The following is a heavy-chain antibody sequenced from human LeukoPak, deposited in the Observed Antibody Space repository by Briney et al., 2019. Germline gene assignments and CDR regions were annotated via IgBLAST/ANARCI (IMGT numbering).Heavy chain of an antibody. V-gene: IGHV7-4-1*02. J-gene: IGHJ6*02. CDR3: ARDREQQLSRFYYGMDD. CDR1: GYTFTSYG. CDR2: INTNTGNP. Sequence: GASVKVSCKASGYTFTSYGISWVRQAPGQGLEWMGWINTNTGNPTYAQGFTGRFVFSVDTSVSTAFLQISSLKAEDTAIYYCARDREQQLSRFYYGMDDWGQGTTVTVSS. D-gene: IGHD6-13*01.